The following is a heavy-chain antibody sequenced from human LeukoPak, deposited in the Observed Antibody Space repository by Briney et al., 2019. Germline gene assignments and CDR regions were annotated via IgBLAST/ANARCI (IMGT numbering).Heavy chain of an antibody. J-gene: IGHJ6*02. CDR2: IYYSGST. Sequence: PSVTLWLTWTGSGCSMSSYYMSWIRQPPGKGLEWIGYIYYSGSTNYNPSLKSRVTISVDTSKNQFSLKLSSVTAADTAVYYCARAVPAAILYYGMDVWGQGPTVT. V-gene: IGHV4-59*01. CDR3: ARAVPAAILYYGMDV. D-gene: IGHD2-2*01. CDR1: GCSMSSYY.